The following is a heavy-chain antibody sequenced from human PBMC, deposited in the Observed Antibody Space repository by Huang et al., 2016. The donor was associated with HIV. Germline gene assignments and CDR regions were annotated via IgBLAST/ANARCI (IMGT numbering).Heavy chain of an antibody. CDR3: ARLWSRDGYNWDY. CDR1: GYIFNDYP. V-gene: IGHV1-18*01. Sequence: QVQLVQSGAEVKKPGASVKVSCKASGYIFNDYPISWVRQAPGQGLEWMGWTNPYNGNTRYVQKFQGRVTMTTDTSTSTAYMELRSLRSDDTALYYCARLWSRDGYNWDYWGQGTLVTVPS. J-gene: IGHJ4*02. D-gene: IGHD5-12*01. CDR2: TNPYNGNT.